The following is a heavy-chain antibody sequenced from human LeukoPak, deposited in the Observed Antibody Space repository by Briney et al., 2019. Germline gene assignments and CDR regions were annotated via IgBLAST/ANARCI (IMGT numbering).Heavy chain of an antibody. D-gene: IGHD2-2*02. CDR1: GFTFSSYA. J-gene: IGHJ6*03. CDR2: ISYDGSNK. V-gene: IGHV3-30-3*01. CDR3: AKGDCSSTSCYTWYYYYYMDV. Sequence: GGSLRLSCAASGFTFSSYAMHWVRQAPGKGLEWVAVISYDGSNKYYADSVKGRFTISRDNSKNTLYLQMNSLRAEDTAVYYCAKGDCSSTSCYTWYYYYYMDVWGKGTTVTVSS.